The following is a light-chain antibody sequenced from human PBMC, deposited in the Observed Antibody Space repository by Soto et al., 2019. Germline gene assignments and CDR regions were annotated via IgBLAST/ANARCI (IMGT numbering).Light chain of an antibody. V-gene: IGKV3-20*01. CDR3: EQYGSTPLT. Sequence: EIVLTQSPGTLSLSPGERATLSCRASQSVANNYLAWYQQKPGQAPRFLIYDASSRATGIPDRFSGSGSGTDFTLTISRLEPEDFAVYYCEQYGSTPLTCGGGTTVEIK. CDR2: DAS. J-gene: IGKJ4*01. CDR1: QSVANNY.